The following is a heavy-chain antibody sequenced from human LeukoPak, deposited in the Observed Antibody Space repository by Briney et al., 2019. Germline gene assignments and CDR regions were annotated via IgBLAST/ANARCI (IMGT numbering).Heavy chain of an antibody. D-gene: IGHD3-22*01. V-gene: IGHV4-39*01. CDR1: GGSISSSGYY. Sequence: SETLSLTCTVSGGSISSSGYYWGWIRQPPGKGLEWIGSIYYSGSTYYNPSLKSRVTISVDTSKNQFSLKLSSVTAADTAVYYCASPGSYYYDSSGPAYFDYWGQGTLVTVSS. CDR3: ASPGSYYYDSSGPAYFDY. J-gene: IGHJ4*02. CDR2: IYYSGST.